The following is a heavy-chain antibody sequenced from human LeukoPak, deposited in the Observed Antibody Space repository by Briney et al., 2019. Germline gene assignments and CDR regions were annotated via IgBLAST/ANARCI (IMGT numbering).Heavy chain of an antibody. J-gene: IGHJ6*04. CDR3: ARDLVVGVAAGPPVGMGV. CDR2: INPSSGST. Sequence: ASVKVSCKTSGYTFISYYLHWVRQAPGQGLEWMGIINPSSGSTTYAQKFQGRVTMTRDTSTSTVSMELYSLRSEDTAVYYCARDLVVGVAAGPPVGMGVWGERTTVTVSS. D-gene: IGHD3-3*01. CDR1: GYTFISYY. V-gene: IGHV1-46*01.